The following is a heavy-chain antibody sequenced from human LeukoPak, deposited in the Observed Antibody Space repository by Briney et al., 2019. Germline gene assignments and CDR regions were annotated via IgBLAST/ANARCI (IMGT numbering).Heavy chain of an antibody. CDR3: AKGQRGYDSSGYYYGY. J-gene: IGHJ4*02. Sequence: PGGSLRLSCAAPGFTFSSYAMHWVRQAPGKGLEWVAVISYDGSNKYYADSVKGRFTISRDNSKNTLYLQMNSLRAEDTAVYYCAKGQRGYDSSGYYYGYWGQGTLVTVSS. CDR2: ISYDGSNK. V-gene: IGHV3-30-3*01. D-gene: IGHD3-22*01. CDR1: GFTFSSYA.